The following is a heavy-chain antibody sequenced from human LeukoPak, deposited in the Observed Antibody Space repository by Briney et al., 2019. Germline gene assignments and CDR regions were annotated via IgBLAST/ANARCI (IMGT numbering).Heavy chain of an antibody. V-gene: IGHV4-39*01. CDR1: GGSISSSSYY. CDR2: IYYSGST. D-gene: IGHD3-16*01. CDR3: ARWGIAAFDY. Sequence: SETLSLTCTVSGGSISSSSYYWGWIRRPPGKGLEWIGSIYYSGSTYYNPSLKSRVTISVDTSKNQFSLKLSSVTAADTAVYYCARWGIAAFDYWGQGTLVTVSS. J-gene: IGHJ4*02.